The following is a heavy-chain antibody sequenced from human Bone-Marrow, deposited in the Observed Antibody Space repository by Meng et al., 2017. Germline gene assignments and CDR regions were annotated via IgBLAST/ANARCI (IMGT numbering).Heavy chain of an antibody. CDR2: ISWNSGSI. D-gene: IGHD6-13*01. CDR3: AKVGTGYSSSWYGLDY. V-gene: IGHV3-9*01. Sequence: SLKTSCAASGFTFDDYAMHWVRQAPGKGLEWVSGISWNSGSIGYADSVKGRFTISRDNAKNSLYLQMNSLRAEDTALYYCAKVGTGYSSSWYGLDYWGQGTLVTVSS. CDR1: GFTFDDYA. J-gene: IGHJ4*02.